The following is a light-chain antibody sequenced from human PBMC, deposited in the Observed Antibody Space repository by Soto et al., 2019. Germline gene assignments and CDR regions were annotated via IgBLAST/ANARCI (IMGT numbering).Light chain of an antibody. Sequence: EIVLTQSPGTLSLSPGERATLSCRASQSVSSSFLAWYQQRPGQAPRLLIFGASYRATGIPDRFSGSGSGTDFTLTISRLEPEDVAVYYCQHYGNSPPEYTFGPGTKVDSK. CDR2: GAS. CDR3: QHYGNSPPEYT. V-gene: IGKV3-20*01. J-gene: IGKJ3*01. CDR1: QSVSSSF.